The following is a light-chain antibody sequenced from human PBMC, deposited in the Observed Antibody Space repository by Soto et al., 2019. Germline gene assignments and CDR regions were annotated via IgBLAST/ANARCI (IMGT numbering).Light chain of an antibody. V-gene: IGKV1-39*01. J-gene: IGKJ1*01. CDR2: AAS. Sequence: DIQMTQSPSSLSASVGERVTITCRASQSINSYLNWYQQKPGKAPKLLIYAASSLQGGAPSRFSGSRSGTDFTLTISSLQPEDFATYYCQQSYSTPRTFGQGTKVEIK. CDR3: QQSYSTPRT. CDR1: QSINSY.